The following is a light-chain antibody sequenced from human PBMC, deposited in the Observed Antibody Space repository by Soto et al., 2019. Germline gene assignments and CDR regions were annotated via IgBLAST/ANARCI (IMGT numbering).Light chain of an antibody. Sequence: DIQMTQSPSSLSASVGDRVTITCRSSQTITSYLNWYQQKPGKAPKSLIYAASNLQSGGPSRFSGSGSGTDFTLTISSLQPEDFATYYCQQSYSTPITFGQGTRLEI. J-gene: IGKJ5*01. CDR2: AAS. V-gene: IGKV1-39*01. CDR1: QTITSY. CDR3: QQSYSTPIT.